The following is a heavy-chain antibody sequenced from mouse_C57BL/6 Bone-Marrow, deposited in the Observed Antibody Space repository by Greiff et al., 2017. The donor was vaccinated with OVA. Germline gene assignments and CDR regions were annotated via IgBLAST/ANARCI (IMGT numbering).Heavy chain of an antibody. D-gene: IGHD1-1*01. CDR1: GYTFTSYT. J-gene: IGHJ2*01. CDR3: ARSPIAYYYGSSSDY. CDR2: INPSSGYT. Sequence: VQLQQSGAELARPGASVKMSCKASGYTFTSYTMHWVKQRPGQGLEWIGYINPSSGYTKYNQKFKDKATLTADKSSSTAYMQLSSLTSEDSAVYYCARSPIAYYYGSSSDYWGQGTTLTVSS. V-gene: IGHV1-4*01.